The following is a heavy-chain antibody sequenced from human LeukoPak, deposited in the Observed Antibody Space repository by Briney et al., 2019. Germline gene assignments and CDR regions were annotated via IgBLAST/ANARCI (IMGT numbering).Heavy chain of an antibody. CDR1: GFTFSGYG. Sequence: GGSLRLSCAASGFTFSGYGMHWVRQAPGKGLEWVAVIWYDGSEKYYVDSVKGRFTISRDNSKNTLYLQMNSLRAEDTAVYYCARGIYDSSGCLDYWGQGTLVTVSS. V-gene: IGHV3-33*08. J-gene: IGHJ4*02. CDR3: ARGIYDSSGCLDY. CDR2: IWYDGSEK. D-gene: IGHD3-22*01.